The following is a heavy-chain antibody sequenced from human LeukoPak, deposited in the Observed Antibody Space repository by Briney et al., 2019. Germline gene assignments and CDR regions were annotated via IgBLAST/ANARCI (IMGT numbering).Heavy chain of an antibody. J-gene: IGHJ6*03. CDR1: GFTFSSYS. CDR2: ISSSSSTI. CDR3: ARDRLELRGASYYYYMDV. Sequence: GGSLRLSCAASGFTFSSYSMNWVRQAPGKGLEWVSYISSSSSTIYYADSVKGRFTISRDNAKNSLYLQMNSLIAEDTAVYYCARDRLELRGASYYYYMDVWGKGTTVTVSS. D-gene: IGHD1-7*01. V-gene: IGHV3-48*01.